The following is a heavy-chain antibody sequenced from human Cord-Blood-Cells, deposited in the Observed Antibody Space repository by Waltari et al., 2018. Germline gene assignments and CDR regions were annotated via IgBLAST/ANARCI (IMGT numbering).Heavy chain of an antibody. J-gene: IGHJ3*02. CDR1: GFTFRIYS. CDR2: ISSSSSYI. Sequence: EVQLVESGGGLVKPGGSLRVSCAASGFTFRIYSMHWVGQAPGKGLEWVSSISSSSSYIYYADSVKGRFTISRDNAKNSLYLQMNSLRAEDTAVYYCARESATRGAFDIWGQGTMVTVSS. D-gene: IGHD1-26*01. V-gene: IGHV3-21*01. CDR3: ARESATRGAFDI.